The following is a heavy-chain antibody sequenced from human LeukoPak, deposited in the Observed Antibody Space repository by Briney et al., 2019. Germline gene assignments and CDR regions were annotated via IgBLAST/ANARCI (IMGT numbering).Heavy chain of an antibody. D-gene: IGHD4-17*01. CDR2: IIPIFGIA. Sequence: ASVKVSCKASGGTFSSYAISWVRQAPGQGLEWMGRIIPIFGIANYAQKFQGRVTITADKSTSTACMGLSSLRSEDTAVYYCARETTYGDYDYWGQGTLVTVSS. V-gene: IGHV1-69*04. J-gene: IGHJ4*02. CDR1: GGTFSSYA. CDR3: ARETTYGDYDY.